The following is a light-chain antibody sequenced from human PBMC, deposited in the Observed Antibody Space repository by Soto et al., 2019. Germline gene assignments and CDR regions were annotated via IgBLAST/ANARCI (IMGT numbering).Light chain of an antibody. CDR1: QSVSSN. V-gene: IGKV3-15*01. CDR3: QQYSNWPT. Sequence: EIVMTQSPATLSVSPGESATLSCRASQSVSSNLAWYQHKPGQAPRLLIYGASTRVTGIPARFSGSGSGKEFTLTISSLQSEDFAVYFCQQYSNWPTFGQGTKVEIK. J-gene: IGKJ1*01. CDR2: GAS.